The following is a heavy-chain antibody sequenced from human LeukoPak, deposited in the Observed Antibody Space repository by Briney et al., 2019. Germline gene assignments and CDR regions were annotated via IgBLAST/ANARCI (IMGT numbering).Heavy chain of an antibody. J-gene: IGHJ3*02. D-gene: IGHD3-22*01. CDR2: IYTSGST. CDR1: GGSISSGSYY. V-gene: IGHV4-61*02. Sequence: PSQTLSLTCTVSGGSISSGSYYGSWIRQPAGKGLEWIGRIYTSGSTNYNPSLKSRVTISVDTSKNQFSLKLSSVTAADTAVYYCARDRYYYDSSGYYQAFDIWGQGTMVTVSS. CDR3: ARDRYYYDSSGYYQAFDI.